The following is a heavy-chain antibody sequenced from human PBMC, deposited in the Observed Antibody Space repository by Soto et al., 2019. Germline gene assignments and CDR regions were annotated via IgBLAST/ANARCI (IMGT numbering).Heavy chain of an antibody. D-gene: IGHD3-22*01. V-gene: IGHV3-33*01. CDR2: MWYDGTNK. CDR3: AREGEPYYYDSSGYYHYYYYGMDV. J-gene: IGHJ6*02. Sequence: GGSLRLSCAASGFTFRIYSMHWVRQSPGKGLEWVAVMWYDGTNKYYGESVKGRFTISRDNSKNTLYLQMNSLRAEDTAVYYCAREGEPYYYDSSGYYHYYYYGMDVWGQGTTVTVSS. CDR1: GFTFRIYS.